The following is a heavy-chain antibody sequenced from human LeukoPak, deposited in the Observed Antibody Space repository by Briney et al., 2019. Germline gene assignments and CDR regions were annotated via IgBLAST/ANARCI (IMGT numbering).Heavy chain of an antibody. Sequence: PSQTLSLTCSVSGGSISSGDYYWNWIRQDPGKGLEWIGYIHYSGSTYYNPSLKRRVTMSVDTSKNQFSLKLSSVTAADTAVYYCARDPLEGYFDYWGQGTLVTVSS. CDR2: IHYSGST. J-gene: IGHJ4*02. CDR3: ARDPLEGYFDY. V-gene: IGHV4-31*03. CDR1: GGSISSGDYY.